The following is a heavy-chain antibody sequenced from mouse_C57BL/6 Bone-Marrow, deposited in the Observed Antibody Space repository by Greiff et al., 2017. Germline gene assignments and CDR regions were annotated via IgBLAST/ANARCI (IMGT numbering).Heavy chain of an antibody. Sequence: QVQLQQSGPELVKPGASVKISCKASGYSFTSYYIHWVKQRPGQGLEWIGWIYPGSGNTKYNEKFKGKATLTADTSSSTAYMQLSSLTAADSAVYYCAREGYGSSQFPYYYAMDYWGQGTSVTVSS. CDR2: IYPGSGNT. V-gene: IGHV1-66*01. CDR3: AREGYGSSQFPYYYAMDY. D-gene: IGHD1-1*01. J-gene: IGHJ4*01. CDR1: GYSFTSYY.